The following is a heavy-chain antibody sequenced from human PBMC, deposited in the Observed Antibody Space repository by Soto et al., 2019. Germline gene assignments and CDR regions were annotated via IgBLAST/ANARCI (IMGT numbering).Heavy chain of an antibody. D-gene: IGHD3-16*01. CDR1: GGSISSYY. V-gene: IGHV4-59*08. J-gene: IGHJ3*02. CDR2: IYYSGST. Sequence: PSETLSPTCTVSGGSISSYYWSWIRQPPGKGLEWIGYIYYSGSTNYNPSLKSRVTISVDTSKNQFSLKLSSVTAADTAVYYCARRYGWAFDIWGQGTMVTVSS. CDR3: ARRYGWAFDI.